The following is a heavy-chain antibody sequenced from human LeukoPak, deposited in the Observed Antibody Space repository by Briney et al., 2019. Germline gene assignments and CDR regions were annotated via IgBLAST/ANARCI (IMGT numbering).Heavy chain of an antibody. Sequence: GESLKISCKGSGYSFTSYWIGWVRPMPGKGLEWMGIIYPGDSDTRYSPSFQGQVTISADKSISTAYLQWSSLKASDTAMYYCARHQRYYDFWSGYSNRYGMDVWGQGTTVTVSS. CDR2: IYPGDSDT. CDR3: ARHQRYYDFWSGYSNRYGMDV. D-gene: IGHD3-3*01. V-gene: IGHV5-51*01. CDR1: GYSFTSYW. J-gene: IGHJ6*02.